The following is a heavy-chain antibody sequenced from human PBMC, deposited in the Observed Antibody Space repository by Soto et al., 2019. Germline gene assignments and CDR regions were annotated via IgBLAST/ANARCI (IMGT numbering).Heavy chain of an antibody. J-gene: IGHJ4*02. V-gene: IGHV3-21*01. CDR3: ARDLPTAYGSGSYFGVFFDY. CDR1: GFTFSSYS. Sequence: GGSLRLSCAASGFTFSSYSMNWVRQAPGKGLEWVSSISSSSSYIYYADSVKGRFTISRDNAKNSLYLQMNSLRAEDTAVDYCARDLPTAYGSGSYFGVFFDYWGQGTLVTVSS. D-gene: IGHD3-10*01. CDR2: ISSSSSYI.